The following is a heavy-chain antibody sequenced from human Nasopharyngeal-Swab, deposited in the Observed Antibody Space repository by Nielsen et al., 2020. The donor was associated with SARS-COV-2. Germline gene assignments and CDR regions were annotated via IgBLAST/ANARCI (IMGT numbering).Heavy chain of an antibody. CDR2: ISYSGST. Sequence: SETLSLTCTVSGGSISSSSYYWGWIRQPPGKGLEWIGSISYSGSTYYNPSLKSRVTISVDTSKNQFSLKLSSVTAADTAVYYCARERGRGGIWNYYYYYMDVWGKGTTVTVSS. D-gene: IGHD3-10*01. CDR3: ARERGRGGIWNYYYYYMDV. V-gene: IGHV4-39*07. J-gene: IGHJ6*03. CDR1: GGSISSSSYY.